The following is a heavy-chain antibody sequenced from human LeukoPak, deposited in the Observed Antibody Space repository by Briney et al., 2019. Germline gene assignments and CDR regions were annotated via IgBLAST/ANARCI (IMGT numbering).Heavy chain of an antibody. Sequence: ASVKVSCKASGYTFTGYYMHWVRQAPGQGLEWMGWINPNSGGTNYAQKFQGRVTMTRDTSISTAYMELSRLRSDDTAVYYCARVRSSSIAARPAGDAFDIWGQGTMVTVSS. J-gene: IGHJ3*02. CDR3: ARVRSSSIAARPAGDAFDI. CDR1: GYTFTGYY. V-gene: IGHV1-2*02. D-gene: IGHD6-6*01. CDR2: INPNSGGT.